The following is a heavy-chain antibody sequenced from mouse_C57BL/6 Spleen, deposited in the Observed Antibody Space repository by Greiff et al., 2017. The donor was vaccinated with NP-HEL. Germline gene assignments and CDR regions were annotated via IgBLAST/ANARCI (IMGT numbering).Heavy chain of an antibody. D-gene: IGHD1-1*01. V-gene: IGHV1-50*01. CDR2: IDPSDSYT. CDR1: GYTFTSYW. J-gene: IGHJ2*01. CDR3: ARRYYGSSYFDY. Sequence: VQLQQSGAELVKPGASVKLSCKASGYTFTSYWMQWVKQRPGQGLEWIGEIDPSDSYTNYTQKFKGKATLTVDTSSSTAYMQLSSLTSEDSAVYYCARRYYGSSYFDYWGQGTTLTVSS.